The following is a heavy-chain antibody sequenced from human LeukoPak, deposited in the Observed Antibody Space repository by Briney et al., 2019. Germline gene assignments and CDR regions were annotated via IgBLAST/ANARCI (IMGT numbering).Heavy chain of an antibody. J-gene: IGHJ4*02. Sequence: PGGSLRLSCAASGFTFSSYAVSWVRQAPGKGLEWVSAISGSGGSTYYADSVKGRFTISRDNSKNTLYPQMNSLRAEDTAVYYCATWVLGYCSSTSCYRLPDYWGQGTLVTVSS. CDR3: ATWVLGYCSSTSCYRLPDY. V-gene: IGHV3-23*01. CDR1: GFTFSSYA. D-gene: IGHD2-2*02. CDR2: ISGSGGST.